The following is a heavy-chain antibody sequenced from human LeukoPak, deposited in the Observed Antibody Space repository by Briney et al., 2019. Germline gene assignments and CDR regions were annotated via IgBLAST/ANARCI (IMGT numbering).Heavy chain of an antibody. J-gene: IGHJ6*04. CDR1: GFTFSISW. V-gene: IGHV3-74*01. D-gene: IGHD3-16*01. CDR3: ARDPGYESWSPFWGGMDV. Sequence: GGSLRLSCAASGFTFSISWMHWARQAPGKGLVWGSHITRYGSSKTYADSVEGRFTTSRDNAKNTMYLQMDSLRDDDTAVYYCARDPGYESWSPFWGGMDVWGNGTTVIVSS. CDR2: ITRYGSSK.